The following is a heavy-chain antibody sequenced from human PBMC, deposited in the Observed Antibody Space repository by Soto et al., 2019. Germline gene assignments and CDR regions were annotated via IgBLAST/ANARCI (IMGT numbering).Heavy chain of an antibody. CDR2: IKQDGSEK. J-gene: IGHJ3*02. V-gene: IGHV3-7*03. D-gene: IGHD2-15*01. CDR1: GFTFSSYA. Sequence: EVQLLESGGGLVQPGGSLRLSCAASGFTFSSYAMSWVRQAPGKGLEWVANIKQDGSEKYYVDSVKGRFTISRDNAKNSLYLQMNSLRAEDTAVYYCARVGSSVVAATRWTFDIWGQGTMVTVSS. CDR3: ARVGSSVVAATRWTFDI.